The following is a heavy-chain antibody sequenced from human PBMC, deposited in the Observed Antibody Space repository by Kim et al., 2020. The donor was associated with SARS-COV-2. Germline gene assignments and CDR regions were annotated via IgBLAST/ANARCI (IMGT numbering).Heavy chain of an antibody. D-gene: IGHD2-15*01. CDR3: ARRGLGYCSGGSCYSGFDY. V-gene: IGHV4-59*08. J-gene: IGHJ4*02. Sequence: RVTISVDASKNQFSLKLSSVTAADTAVYYCARRGLGYCSGGSCYSGFDYWGQGTLVTVSS.